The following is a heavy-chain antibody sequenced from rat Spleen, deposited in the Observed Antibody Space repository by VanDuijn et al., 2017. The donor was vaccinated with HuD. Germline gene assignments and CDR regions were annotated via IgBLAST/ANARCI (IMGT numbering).Heavy chain of an antibody. Sequence: EVQLVESGGGLVQPGRSLKLSCSVSGFTFSDYDMAWVRQAPTKGLEWVASISTSGGSTYYRDSVKGRFTVSRDNAKSTLYLQMNSLRSEDTATYYCTRDPKFGVGFDYWGQGVMVTVSS. CDR3: TRDPKFGVGFDY. CDR1: GFTFSDYD. D-gene: IGHD4-3*01. CDR2: ISTSGGST. J-gene: IGHJ2*01. V-gene: IGHV5S23*01.